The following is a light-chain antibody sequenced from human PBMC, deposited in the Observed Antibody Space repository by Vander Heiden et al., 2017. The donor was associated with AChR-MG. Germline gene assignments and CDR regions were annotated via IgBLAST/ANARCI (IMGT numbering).Light chain of an antibody. J-gene: IGKJ2*01. Sequence: IVMPQSPATLSVSPGERATLSCRASQSVSSNLAWYQQKPGQAPRLLIYGASTRATGIPARFSGSGSGTEFTLTISSLQSEDFAVYYCQQDNNWPYTFGQGTKLEIK. CDR3: QQDNNWPYT. V-gene: IGKV3-15*01. CDR1: QSVSSN. CDR2: GAS.